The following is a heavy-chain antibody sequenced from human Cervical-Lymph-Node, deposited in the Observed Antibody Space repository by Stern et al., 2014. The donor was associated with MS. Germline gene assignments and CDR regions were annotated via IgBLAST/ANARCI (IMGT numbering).Heavy chain of an antibody. CDR2: IDSDGSGT. J-gene: IGHJ2*01. CDR3: ARAPYYYDTSGYSYSYFDL. V-gene: IGHV3-74*02. Sequence: EVQLVESGGGLVQPGGSLRLSCAASGFTFSSYWMHWVRQAPGQGLVWVSRIDSDGSGTTYADCVKGRFTISRDNAKNTLYLQMNSLRAEDTAVYYCARAPYYYDTSGYSYSYFDLWGRGTLVTVSS. D-gene: IGHD3-22*01. CDR1: GFTFSSYW.